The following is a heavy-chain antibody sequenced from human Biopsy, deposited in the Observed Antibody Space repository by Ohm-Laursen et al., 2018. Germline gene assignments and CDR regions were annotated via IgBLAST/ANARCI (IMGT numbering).Heavy chain of an antibody. J-gene: IGHJ4*02. CDR3: GNEVHGRDY. CDR2: INQAGTT. Sequence: GTLSLTCTVFGKTFSDYQWSWIRQPPGKGLEWIGQINQAGTTNYNPSLKSRVSISADASKYEFSLRLTSVTTADTAVYLCGNEVHGRDYWGLGAQVTVSS. V-gene: IGHV4-34*08. CDR1: GKTFSDYQ. D-gene: IGHD2-15*01.